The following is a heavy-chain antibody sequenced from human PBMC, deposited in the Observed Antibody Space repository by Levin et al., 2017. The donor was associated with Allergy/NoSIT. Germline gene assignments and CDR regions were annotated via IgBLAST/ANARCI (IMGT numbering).Heavy chain of an antibody. D-gene: IGHD2-15*01. CDR3: AREIVVVVAAKRRYYMDV. Sequence: ASVKVSCKASGYTFTSYAMNWVRQAPGQGLEWMGWINTNTGNPTYAQGFTGRFVFSLDTSVSTAYLQISSLKAEDTAVYYCAREIVVVVAAKRRYYMDVWGKGTTVTVSS. V-gene: IGHV7-4-1*02. J-gene: IGHJ6*03. CDR1: GYTFTSYA. CDR2: INTNTGNP.